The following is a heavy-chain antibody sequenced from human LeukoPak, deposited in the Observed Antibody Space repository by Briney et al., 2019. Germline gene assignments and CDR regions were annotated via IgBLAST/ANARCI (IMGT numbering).Heavy chain of an antibody. CDR2: ISYDGSNK. D-gene: IGHD2-2*01. CDR3: ARDGPIVVVPDALDY. J-gene: IGHJ4*02. CDR1: GFTFSSYA. V-gene: IGHV3-30*01. Sequence: GGSLRLSCAASGFTFSSYAMHWVRQAPGKGLEWVAVISYDGSNKYYADSVKGRFTISRDNSKNTLYLQMNSLRAEDTAVYYCARDGPIVVVPDALDYWGQGTLVTVSS.